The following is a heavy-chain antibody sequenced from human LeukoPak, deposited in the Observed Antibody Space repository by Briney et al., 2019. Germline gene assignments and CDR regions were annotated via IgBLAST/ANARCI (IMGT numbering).Heavy chain of an antibody. V-gene: IGHV4-59*08. D-gene: IGHD4-17*01. CDR2: IYHSGST. J-gene: IGHJ4*02. CDR3: AVYATTVTTNDY. CDR1: GGSISGYY. Sequence: KPSETLSLTCTVSGGSISGYYWSWIRQPPGKGLEWIGFIYHSGSTNYNPSLKSRVTISVDTSKNQFSLKLSSVSAADTAVYYCAVYATTVTTNDYWGQGTLVTVSS.